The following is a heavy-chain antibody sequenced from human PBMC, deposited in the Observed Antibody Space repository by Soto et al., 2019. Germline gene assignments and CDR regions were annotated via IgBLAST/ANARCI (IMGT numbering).Heavy chain of an antibody. D-gene: IGHD3-16*02. CDR2: ISAYNGNT. CDR1: GYTFTSYG. CDR3: ASSRGSYRPFDY. J-gene: IGHJ4*02. V-gene: IGHV1-18*01. Sequence: PSVKVSCRASGYTFTSYGISWVRQAPGQGLEWMGWISAYNGNTNYAQKLQGRVTMTTDTSTSTAYMELRSLRSDDTAVYYCASSRGSYRPFDYWGQGTLVTVSS.